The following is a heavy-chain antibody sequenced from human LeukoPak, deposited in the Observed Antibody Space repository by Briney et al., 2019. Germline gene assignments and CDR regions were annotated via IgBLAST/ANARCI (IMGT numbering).Heavy chain of an antibody. CDR3: ARLTKEDTAMVSWYYYYMDV. D-gene: IGHD5-18*01. J-gene: IGHJ6*03. Sequence: SVKVSCKASGYTFTSYAMNWVRQAPGQGLEWMGGIIPIFGTANYAQKFQGRVTITADKSTSTAYMELSSLRSEDTAVYYCARLTKEDTAMVSWYYYYMDVWGKGTTVTVSS. V-gene: IGHV1-69*06. CDR1: GYTFTSYA. CDR2: IIPIFGTA.